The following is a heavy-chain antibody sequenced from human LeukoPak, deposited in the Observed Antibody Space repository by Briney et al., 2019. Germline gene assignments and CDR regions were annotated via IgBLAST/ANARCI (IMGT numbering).Heavy chain of an antibody. Sequence: GGSLRLSCAASGFTFSNAWMSWVRQAPGKGLEWVGRIKSKTDGGTTDYAAPVKGRFTISRDDSKNTLYLQMNSLKTEDTAVYYCTTGLTKYYYDSSGYSLFDYWGQGTLVTVSS. D-gene: IGHD3-22*01. CDR2: IKSKTDGGTT. CDR3: TTGLTKYYYDSSGYSLFDY. J-gene: IGHJ4*02. CDR1: GFTFSNAW. V-gene: IGHV3-15*01.